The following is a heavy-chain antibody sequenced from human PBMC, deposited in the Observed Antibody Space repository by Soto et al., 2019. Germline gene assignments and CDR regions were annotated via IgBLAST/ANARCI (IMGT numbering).Heavy chain of an antibody. Sequence: SAPTPVKHTQTVTLACSFPGFSLSTIEMCVRWIRQPPGKALEWLALIDGDDNKYYSTSLKTRRTISKDTSKNQVVITMTKMDPVDTATYYCARASSSNYYHYGMDVWAQGTTVPV. J-gene: IGHJ6*02. CDR1: GFSLSTIEMC. CDR2: IDGDDNK. V-gene: IGHV2-70*01. CDR3: ARASSSNYYHYGMDV. D-gene: IGHD6-6*01.